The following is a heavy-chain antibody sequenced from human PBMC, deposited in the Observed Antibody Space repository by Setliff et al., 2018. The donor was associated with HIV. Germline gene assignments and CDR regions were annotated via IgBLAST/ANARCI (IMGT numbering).Heavy chain of an antibody. J-gene: IGHJ6*02. Sequence: SETLSLTCTVSNASISTYYWTWIRQPPGKGLEWIGHISATGSTKYNPSLEGRVTISVYTSQNQFSLRLSSVTAADTAVYYCARRSIVGSTRGYYYYALDVWGQGTTVTVSS. CDR1: NASISTYY. D-gene: IGHD2-21*01. CDR3: ARRSIVGSTRGYYYYALDV. CDR2: ISATGST. V-gene: IGHV4-4*09.